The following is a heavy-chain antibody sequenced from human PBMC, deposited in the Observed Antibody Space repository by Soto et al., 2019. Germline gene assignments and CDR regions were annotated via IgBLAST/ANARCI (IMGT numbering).Heavy chain of an antibody. J-gene: IGHJ6*03. CDR2: ISYDGSNK. CDR1: GFTFSSYG. D-gene: IGHD3-10*01. Sequence: GGSLRLSCAASGFTFSSYGMHWVRQAPGKGLEWVAVISYDGSNKYYADSVKGRFTISRDNSKNTLYLQMNSLRAEDTAVYYCAKDDYNAYYYYYMDVWGKGTTVTVSS. CDR3: AKDDYNAYYYYYMDV. V-gene: IGHV3-30*18.